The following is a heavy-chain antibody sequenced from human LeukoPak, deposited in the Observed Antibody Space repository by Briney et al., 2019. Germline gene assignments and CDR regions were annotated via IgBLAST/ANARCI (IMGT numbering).Heavy chain of an antibody. V-gene: IGHV1-3*01. CDR2: IKAGNGDT. CDR1: GYTFTNYV. CDR3: ARGPSKKMATRPRFDY. D-gene: IGHD5-24*01. J-gene: IGHJ4*02. Sequence: ASVKVSCKASGYTFTNYVVHWVRQAPGQRPEWMGWIKAGNGDTKYSPNFQGRVTMTRNTSISTAYMELSSLRSEDTAVYYCARGPSKKMATRPRFDYWGQGTLVTVSS.